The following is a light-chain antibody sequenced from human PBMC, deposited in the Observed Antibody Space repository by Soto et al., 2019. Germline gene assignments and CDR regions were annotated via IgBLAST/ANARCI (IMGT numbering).Light chain of an antibody. CDR2: AAS. V-gene: IGKV1-9*01. J-gene: IGKJ4*01. CDR3: QQLNSYFALT. Sequence: DIQLTQSPSFLSASVGDRVTITCRASQGISSYLAWYQQKPGKAPKLLIYAASTLQSGVPSRFSGSGSGTEFTLTISSLQPEDFATYYCQQLNSYFALTFGGGTKVEIK. CDR1: QGISSY.